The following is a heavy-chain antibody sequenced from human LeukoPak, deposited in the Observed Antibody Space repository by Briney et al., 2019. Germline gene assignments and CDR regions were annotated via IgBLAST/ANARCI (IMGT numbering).Heavy chain of an antibody. CDR1: GGSVSGYY. D-gene: IGHD3-22*01. CDR3: ARFPYDSSGDFDY. V-gene: IGHV4-39*07. Sequence: SETLSLTCAVSGGSVSGYYWGWLRQPPGKGLEWIGSIYYSGSTYYNPSLKSRVTISVDTSKNQFSLKLSSVTAADTAVYYCARFPYDSSGDFDYWGQGTLVTVSS. CDR2: IYYSGST. J-gene: IGHJ4*02.